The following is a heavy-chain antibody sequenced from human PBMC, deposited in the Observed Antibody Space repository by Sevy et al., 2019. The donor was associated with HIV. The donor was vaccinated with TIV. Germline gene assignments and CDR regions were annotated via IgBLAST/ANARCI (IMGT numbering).Heavy chain of an antibody. V-gene: IGHV3-48*02. CDR1: GFTFSSYS. D-gene: IGHD3-22*01. J-gene: IGHJ4*02. CDR2: ISSSSTI. Sequence: GGSLRLSCAASGFTFSSYSMNWVRQAPGKGLEWVSYISSSSTIYYAGSVKGRLTISRDNAKNSLYLQMNSLRDEDTAAYYCARGAERYYYDSSGYGYWGQGTLVTVSS. CDR3: ARGAERYYYDSSGYGY.